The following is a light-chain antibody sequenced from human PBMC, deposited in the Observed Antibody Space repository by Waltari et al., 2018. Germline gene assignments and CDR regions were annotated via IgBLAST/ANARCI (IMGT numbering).Light chain of an antibody. V-gene: IGKV2-28*01. CDR2: GAS. Sequence: EIVMTQSPVSLTVTPGEPASISCRSSQSLLHTTGYNYLDWYVQKPGQSPQLLIYGASNRPSGVPDRISGSGSGTDFTLKISRVEAEDVGVYYCMQTLQTPITFGQGTRLEIK. J-gene: IGKJ5*01. CDR3: MQTLQTPIT. CDR1: QSLLHTTGYNY.